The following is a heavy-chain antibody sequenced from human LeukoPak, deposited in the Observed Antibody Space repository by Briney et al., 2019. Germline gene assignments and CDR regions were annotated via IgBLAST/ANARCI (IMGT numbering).Heavy chain of an antibody. J-gene: IGHJ4*02. V-gene: IGHV3-30-3*02. CDR2: ISYDGINE. CDR3: AKQLGYCSDGSCYFPY. Sequence: GGSLRLSCAASGFTFSSYAMHWVRQAPGKGLEWVAIISYDGINEYYADSVKGRFTISRDNSKSTLCLQMNSLRAEDTAVYYRAKQLGYCSDGSCYFPYWGQGTLVTVSS. D-gene: IGHD2-15*01. CDR1: GFTFSSYA.